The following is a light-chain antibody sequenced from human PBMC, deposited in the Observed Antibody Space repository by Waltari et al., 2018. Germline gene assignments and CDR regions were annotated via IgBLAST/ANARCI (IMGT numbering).Light chain of an antibody. CDR2: RDN. J-gene: IGLJ3*02. CDR1: SSTIANHY. V-gene: IGLV1-47*01. CDR3: AAWDDSLSGPWV. Sequence: QTVVTQPPSASGTPGQRVTLSCSGSSSTIANHYVYWYQQLPGTTPKLLIYRDNQRPSGVPDRFSGSKSGTSASLAISGLRSEDEADYYCAAWDDSLSGPWVFGGGTKLTVL.